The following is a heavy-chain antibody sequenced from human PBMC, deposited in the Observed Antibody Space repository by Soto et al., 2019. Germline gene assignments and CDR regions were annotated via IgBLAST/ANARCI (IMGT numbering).Heavy chain of an antibody. CDR1: GGSISSYY. V-gene: IGHV4-59*01. CDR3: AREVGATAGLGQARRMEGAFDI. J-gene: IGHJ3*02. CDR2: IYYSGST. Sequence: SETLSLTCTVSGGSISSYYWSWIRQPPGKGLEWIGYIYYSGSTDYNPSLKSRVTISVDTSKNQFSPKLSSVTAADTAVYYCAREVGATAGLGQARRMEGAFDIWGKGTMVSVSS. D-gene: IGHD1-26*01.